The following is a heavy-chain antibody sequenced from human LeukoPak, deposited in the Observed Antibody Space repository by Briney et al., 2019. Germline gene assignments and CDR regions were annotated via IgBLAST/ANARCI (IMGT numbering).Heavy chain of an antibody. V-gene: IGHV3-30*18. Sequence: PGRSLRLSCAASGFTFSSYGMHWVRQAPGKGLEWVAVISYDGSNKYYADSVKGRFTISRDNSKNTLYLQMNSLRAEDTAVYYCAKGLLYGDYAYIGYYYGMDVWGQGTTVTVSS. CDR2: ISYDGSNK. J-gene: IGHJ6*02. CDR3: AKGLLYGDYAYIGYYYGMDV. D-gene: IGHD4-17*01. CDR1: GFTFSSYG.